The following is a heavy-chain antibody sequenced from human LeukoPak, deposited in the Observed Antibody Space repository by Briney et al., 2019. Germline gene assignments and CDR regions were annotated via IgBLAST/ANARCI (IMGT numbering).Heavy chain of an antibody. CDR1: GFNFSIYA. V-gene: IGHV3-23*01. Sequence: GGSLRLSFAASGFNFSIYAMSWVRQAPGRGLQWVSGISASGATTYYADSLKGRFTVSRDISKNTLYLQMNSLRAEDTAIYYCARDPGYSYGYDYWGQGTLVTVSS. CDR3: ARDPGYSYGYDY. CDR2: ISASGATT. D-gene: IGHD5-18*01. J-gene: IGHJ4*02.